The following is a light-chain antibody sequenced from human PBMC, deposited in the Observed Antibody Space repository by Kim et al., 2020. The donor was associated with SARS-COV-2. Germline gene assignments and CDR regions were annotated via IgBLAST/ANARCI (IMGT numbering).Light chain of an antibody. CDR1: QSISIC. V-gene: IGKV1-5*03. CDR2: KAS. J-gene: IGKJ2*01. CDR3: QHYDSYSET. Sequence: SASVGDGVPITCRAIQSISICVAWYQQKAGKAPRLLIYKASTLQSVVPSSFSGSGSGTEFTLTISSLQPDDFATYYCQHYDSYSETFGQETNLEI.